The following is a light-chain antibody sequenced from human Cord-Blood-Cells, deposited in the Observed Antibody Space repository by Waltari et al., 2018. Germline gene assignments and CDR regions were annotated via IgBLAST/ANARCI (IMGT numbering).Light chain of an antibody. V-gene: IGLV2-14*04. CDR3: SSYTSSSTWV. Sequence: ITISCTGTSSDVGGYNYVSWYQQHPGKAPKLMIYDVSNRPSGVSNRFSGSKSGNTASLTISGLQAEDEADYYCSSYTSSSTWVFGGGTKLTVL. CDR2: DVS. J-gene: IGLJ3*02. CDR1: SSDVGGYNY.